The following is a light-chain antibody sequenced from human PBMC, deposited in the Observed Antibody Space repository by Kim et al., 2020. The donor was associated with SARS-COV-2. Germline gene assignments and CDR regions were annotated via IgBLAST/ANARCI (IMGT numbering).Light chain of an antibody. CDR1: QSVSSSY. CDR3: QQYGSSPFT. CDR2: DAS. J-gene: IGKJ3*01. Sequence: SPGERATLSCGAIQSVSSSYLAWYQQKPGLAPRLLIYDASSRATGIPDRFSGSGSGTDFTLTISRLEPEDFAVYYCQQYGSSPFTFGPGTKVDIK. V-gene: IGKV3D-20*01.